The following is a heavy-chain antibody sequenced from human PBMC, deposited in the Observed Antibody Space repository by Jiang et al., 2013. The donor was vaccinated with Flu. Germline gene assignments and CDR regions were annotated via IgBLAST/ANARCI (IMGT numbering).Heavy chain of an antibody. CDR3: ARTANTPMVTGY. CDR2: IRAYNKNT. V-gene: IGHV1-18*01. J-gene: IGHJ4*02. Sequence: GAEVKKPGASVKVSCKASGYTFTNYGIGWVRQAPGQGLEWMGWIRAYNKNTNYAEKFQGRVTMTTDTSTSTAYMELRSLRSDDTAVYYCARTANTPMVTGYWGQGTLVTASS. D-gene: IGHD3-10*01. CDR1: GYTFTNYG.